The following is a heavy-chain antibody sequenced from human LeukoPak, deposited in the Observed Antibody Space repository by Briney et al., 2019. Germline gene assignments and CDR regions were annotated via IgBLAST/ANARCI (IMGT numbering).Heavy chain of an antibody. Sequence: ASVKASCQASGYTFTGYYMHWVRQAPGQGLEWMGWINIYSGGANYAQKFQGRVTVTRDTSIRTAYMELSSLRSDDTAVYYCARGVGQCSSTTYFGFAEYFQHWGQGTLVTVSS. CDR1: GYTFTGYY. CDR3: ARGVGQCSSTTYFGFAEYFQH. CDR2: INIYSGGA. V-gene: IGHV1-2*02. D-gene: IGHD2-2*01. J-gene: IGHJ1*01.